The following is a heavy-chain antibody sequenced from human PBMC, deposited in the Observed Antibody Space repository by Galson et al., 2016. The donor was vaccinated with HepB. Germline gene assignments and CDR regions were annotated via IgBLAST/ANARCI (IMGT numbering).Heavy chain of an antibody. CDR3: ARVPISGHNSFDY. V-gene: IGHV3-33*08. Sequence: SLRLSCAASGFTFSNHWMNWLRQAPGKGLEWVAVIWYDGSNKYYADSVKGRFTISRDNSKNTLYLQMNSLRAEDTAVYFCARVPISGHNSFDYWGQGTPVTVS. D-gene: IGHD3-3*02. CDR1: GFTFSNHW. J-gene: IGHJ4*02. CDR2: IWYDGSNK.